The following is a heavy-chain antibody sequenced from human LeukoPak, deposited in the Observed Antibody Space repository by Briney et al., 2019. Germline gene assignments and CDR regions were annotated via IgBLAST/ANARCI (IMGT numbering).Heavy chain of an antibody. CDR1: GFTFSSYS. CDR3: ARVYSSGWYGIDY. V-gene: IGHV3-21*01. J-gene: IGHJ4*02. CDR2: ISSSSSYI. D-gene: IGHD6-19*01. Sequence: PGGSLRLPCAASGFTFSSYSMNWVRQAPGKGLEWVSSISSSSSYIYYADSVKGRFTISRDNAKNSLYLQMNSLRAEDTAVYYCARVYSSGWYGIDYWGQGTLVTVSS.